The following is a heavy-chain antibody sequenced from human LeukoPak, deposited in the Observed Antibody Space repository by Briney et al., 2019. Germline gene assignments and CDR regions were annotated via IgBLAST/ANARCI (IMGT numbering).Heavy chain of an antibody. Sequence: GGSLRLSCAASGFTFSIYAMSWVRQAPGKGREWGSAISGSGGSTYYADSVKGRFTISRDNSKNTLYLQMNSLRAEETAVYYCATQPIAAAGNNRGGSSYYGMDVWGKGTTVTVSS. CDR2: ISGSGGST. V-gene: IGHV3-23*01. CDR1: GFTFSIYA. D-gene: IGHD6-13*01. CDR3: ATQPIAAAGNNRGGSSYYGMDV. J-gene: IGHJ6*04.